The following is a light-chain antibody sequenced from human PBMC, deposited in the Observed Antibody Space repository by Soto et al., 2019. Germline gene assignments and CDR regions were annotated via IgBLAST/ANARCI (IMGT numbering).Light chain of an antibody. Sequence: DIVMTQSPLSLPVTPGEPASISCRSSQSLLHSNGYNYLDWYLQKPGQSPQLLIYAASSLQSGVPSRFSGSGSGTDFTLTISSLQPEDFATYYCQQSYSTPQTFGQGTKVDI. CDR1: QSLLHSNGYNY. J-gene: IGKJ1*01. V-gene: IGKV2-28*01. CDR2: AAS. CDR3: QQSYSTPQT.